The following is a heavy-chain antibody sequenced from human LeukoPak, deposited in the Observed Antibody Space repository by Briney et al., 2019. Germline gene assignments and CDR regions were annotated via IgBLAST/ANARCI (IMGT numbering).Heavy chain of an antibody. CDR1: GFSFSNYA. D-gene: IGHD3-9*01. CDR3: AKDPRLSRTYDILTGPLGYFDY. J-gene: IGHJ4*02. Sequence: PGGSLRLSCAASGFSFSNYAMSWVRQGPGKGLEWVSAIGGSIGSTFYTDSVKGRFTISRDNSKNTLSLQMNSLRVEDTAVYYCAKDPRLSRTYDILTGPLGYFDYWGQGTLVTVSS. V-gene: IGHV3-23*01. CDR2: IGGSIGST.